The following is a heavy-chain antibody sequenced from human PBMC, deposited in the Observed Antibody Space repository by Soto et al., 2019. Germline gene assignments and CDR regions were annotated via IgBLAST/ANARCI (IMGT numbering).Heavy chain of an antibody. V-gene: IGHV3-11*01. CDR3: ARDRDYGDYVRAFDI. CDR2: ISSSGSTI. Sequence: GGSLRLSCAASGFTFSDYYMSWIRQAPGKGLEWVSYISSSGSTIYYADSVKGRFTISRDNAKNSLYLQMNSLRAEDTAVYYCARDRDYGDYVRAFDIWGQGTMVTVSS. CDR1: GFTFSDYY. D-gene: IGHD4-17*01. J-gene: IGHJ3*02.